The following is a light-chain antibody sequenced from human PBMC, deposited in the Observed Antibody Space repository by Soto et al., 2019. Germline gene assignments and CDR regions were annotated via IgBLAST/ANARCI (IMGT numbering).Light chain of an antibody. CDR3: QKYNSAPT. CDR2: AAS. Sequence: DIQMTQSPSSLSASVGDKITITCRASQAISNYLAWYQQKPGKVPKLLIYAASTLQSGVPSRFSGSGSGKDFTLTISSLQPEDVATYYCQKYNSAPTFGGGTKVDIK. J-gene: IGKJ4*01. CDR1: QAISNY. V-gene: IGKV1-27*01.